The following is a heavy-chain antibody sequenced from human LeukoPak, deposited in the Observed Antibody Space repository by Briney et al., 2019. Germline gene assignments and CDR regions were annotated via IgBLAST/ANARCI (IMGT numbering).Heavy chain of an antibody. CDR2: ISSSGNTV. J-gene: IGHJ4*02. D-gene: IGHD2-2*01. CDR3: ARVGHSCSGSSCYAPYFDY. Sequence: GGSLRLSCAASGFTFSSYEMNWVRQAPGKGLEWVSYISSSGNTVYYADSVKGRFTVSRDNAKNSLYLQMNRLRAEDTAVYYCARVGHSCSGSSCYAPYFDYWGQGTLVTVSS. CDR1: GFTFSSYE. V-gene: IGHV3-48*03.